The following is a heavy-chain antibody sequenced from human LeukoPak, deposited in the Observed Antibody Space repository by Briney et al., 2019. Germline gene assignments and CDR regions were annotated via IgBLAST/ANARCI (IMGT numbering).Heavy chain of an antibody. Sequence: PSETLSLTCTVSGGSISSNNWSWIRHPAARGLVWIGRISASGNTNYNPPLKSRVTMSVDTSMNLFALKLSSVSAADTAVYYCARQGVATAIDYWGQGTLVTVSS. D-gene: IGHD2-21*02. CDR3: ARQGVATAIDY. V-gene: IGHV4-4*07. CDR2: ISASGNT. J-gene: IGHJ4*02. CDR1: GGSISSNN.